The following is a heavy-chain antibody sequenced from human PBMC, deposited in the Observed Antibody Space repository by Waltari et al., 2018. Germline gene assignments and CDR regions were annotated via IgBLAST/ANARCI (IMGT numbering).Heavy chain of an antibody. CDR2: ISWSSGSI. Sequence: EVQLVESGGGLVQPGRALRLSCAASGFTFDDYAMHWVRQAPGKGREWVSGISWSSGSIGYADSVKGRFTISRDNAKNSLYLQMNSLRAEDTAVYYCAKGTRGIAAAYNWFDPWGQGTLVTVSS. D-gene: IGHD6-13*01. CDR3: AKGTRGIAAAYNWFDP. J-gene: IGHJ5*02. V-gene: IGHV3-9*01. CDR1: GFTFDDYA.